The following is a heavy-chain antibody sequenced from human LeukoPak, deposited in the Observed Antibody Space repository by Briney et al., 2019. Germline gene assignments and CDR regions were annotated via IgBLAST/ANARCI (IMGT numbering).Heavy chain of an antibody. J-gene: IGHJ4*02. CDR3: VKVSSTVGATYFDY. D-gene: IGHD1-26*01. CDR1: GFAFSSYA. Sequence: GGSLRLSCSASGFAFSSYAMHWVRQAPGKGLEYLSGITNNGGTTYHADSVKGRFTISRDNSKNTLYFQMSSLRAEDTAVYYCVKVSSTVGATYFDYWGQGTLVTVSS. V-gene: IGHV3-64D*06. CDR2: ITNNGGTT.